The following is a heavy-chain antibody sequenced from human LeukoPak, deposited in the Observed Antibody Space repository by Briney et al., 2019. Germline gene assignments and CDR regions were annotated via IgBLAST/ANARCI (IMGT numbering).Heavy chain of an antibody. CDR3: AKSRGIYDSSGWRTFDY. D-gene: IGHD6-19*01. Sequence: GGSLRLSCAASGFTFSSYLMSWVRQAPGKGLEWVSTISGSDGSTYYADSVKGRFTISRDNSKNTLYLQMNSLRGEDTAIYYCAKSRGIYDSSGWRTFDYWGQGTPVTVSS. CDR1: GFTFSSYL. CDR2: ISGSDGST. J-gene: IGHJ4*02. V-gene: IGHV3-23*01.